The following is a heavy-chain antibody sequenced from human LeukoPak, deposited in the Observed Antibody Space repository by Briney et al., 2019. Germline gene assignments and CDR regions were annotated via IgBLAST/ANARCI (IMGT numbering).Heavy chain of an antibody. CDR2: MSDDGTKK. D-gene: IGHD5-24*01. J-gene: IGHJ5*02. CDR3: AKAESITSAWFDH. CDR1: GFTFSSYS. V-gene: IGHV3-30*18. Sequence: PGGSLRLSCAASGFTFSSYSMNWVRQAPGKGLEWVAVMSDDGTKKYYADSMKGRFTISRDNSKNTLYLQINSLRGEDTAVYHCAKAESITSAWFDHWGQGTLVTVSS.